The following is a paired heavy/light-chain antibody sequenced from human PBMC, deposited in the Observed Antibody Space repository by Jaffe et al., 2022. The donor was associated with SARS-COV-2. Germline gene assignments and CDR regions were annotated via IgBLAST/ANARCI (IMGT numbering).Light chain of an antibody. V-gene: IGKV2-30*01. Sequence: DVVLTQSPLSLPVTLGQPASISCRSSQGLVYSDGSIHLNWFQHRPGQSPRRLIYKVSNRDSWVPDRFSGSGSGTDFTLNISRVEAEDVGVYYCMQGTHWPRTIGQGTKMEIK. CDR1: QGLVYSDGSIH. CDR2: KVS. J-gene: IGKJ1*01. CDR3: MQGTHWPRT.
Heavy chain of an antibody. J-gene: IGHJ4*02. CDR3: ARDIYHYDSSVSQSDY. CDR1: GYTFISYG. CDR2: ISAYNGNT. Sequence: QVQLVQSGAEVKKTGASVRVSCKTSGYTFISYGISWVRQAPGRGLEWMGWISAYNGNTYYAQNLQGRVTMTTDTSTSTAYMELRSLRSDDTAMYYCARDIYHYDSSVSQSDYWGQGTLVTVSS. V-gene: IGHV1-18*01. D-gene: IGHD3-22*01.